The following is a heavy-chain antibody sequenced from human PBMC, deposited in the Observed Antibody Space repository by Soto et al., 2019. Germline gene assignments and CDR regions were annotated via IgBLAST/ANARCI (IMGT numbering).Heavy chain of an antibody. V-gene: IGHV4-34*01. CDR3: ARAAALYCSGGSCYWGAEYFQH. Sequence: QVQLQQWGAGLLKPSETLSLTCAVYGGSFSGYYWSWIRQPPGKGLEWIGEINHSGSTNYNPSLKNRVTISVDTSKNQFSLKLSSVTAADTAVYYCARAAALYCSGGSCYWGAEYFQHWGQGTLVTVSS. CDR2: INHSGST. J-gene: IGHJ1*01. D-gene: IGHD2-15*01. CDR1: GGSFSGYY.